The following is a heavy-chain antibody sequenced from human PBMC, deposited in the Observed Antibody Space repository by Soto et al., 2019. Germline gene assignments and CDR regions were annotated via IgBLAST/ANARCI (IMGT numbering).Heavy chain of an antibody. CDR1: GGTFSNYP. J-gene: IGHJ2*01. CDR3: ARGNHRWLQLWYFDL. Sequence: QVQLVQSGAGVKKPGSSVKVSCKASGGTFSNYPISWVRQAPGQGLEWMGGIIPLFGTVNYAQKFQGRVTITADESTSTAYMELSSLRSEDTAVYYCARGNHRWLQLWYFDLWGRGTLVTVSS. V-gene: IGHV1-69*12. D-gene: IGHD5-12*01. CDR2: IIPLFGTV.